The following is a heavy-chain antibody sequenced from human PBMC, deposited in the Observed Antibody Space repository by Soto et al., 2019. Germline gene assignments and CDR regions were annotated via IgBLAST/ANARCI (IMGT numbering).Heavy chain of an antibody. Sequence: ASVKVSCKASGYTFTSYGISWVRQAPGQGLEWMAWINPYNGNTKYAEKFLGRVTVTTDASTATAYMEVRSLTSDDTAVFYCARVGVGLAAPRVWPYWGQGTPVTVSS. CDR1: GYTFTSYG. D-gene: IGHD6-13*01. V-gene: IGHV1-18*01. CDR2: INPYNGNT. J-gene: IGHJ4*02. CDR3: ARVGVGLAAPRVWPY.